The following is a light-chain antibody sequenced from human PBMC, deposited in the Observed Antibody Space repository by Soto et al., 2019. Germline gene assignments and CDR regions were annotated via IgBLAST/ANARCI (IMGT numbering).Light chain of an antibody. CDR2: ANN. CDR1: SSNVGGNA. CDR3: ATWDDSLNGYV. Sequence: QSVLTQPPSVSGTPGQRVTISCSGSSSNVGGNAVHWYQQFPGTAPKLLIYANNQRPSGVPDRFSGSTSGTSASLAIRGLQSEDESDYYCATWDDSLNGYVFGTGTQLTVL. J-gene: IGLJ1*01. V-gene: IGLV1-44*01.